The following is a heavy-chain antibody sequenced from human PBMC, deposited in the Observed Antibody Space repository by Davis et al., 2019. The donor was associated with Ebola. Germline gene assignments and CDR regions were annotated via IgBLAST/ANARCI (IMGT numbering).Heavy chain of an antibody. CDR2: IWYDGSNK. CDR1: GFTFSSYG. V-gene: IGHV3-33*01. CDR3: ARRAAAGTKPGEIFDY. D-gene: IGHD6-13*01. Sequence: GESLKISCAASGFTFSSYGMHWVRQAPGKGLEWVAVIWYDGSNKYYADSVKGRFTISRDNSKNTLYLQMNSLRAEDTAVYYCARRAAAGTKPGEIFDYWGQGTLVTVSS. J-gene: IGHJ4*02.